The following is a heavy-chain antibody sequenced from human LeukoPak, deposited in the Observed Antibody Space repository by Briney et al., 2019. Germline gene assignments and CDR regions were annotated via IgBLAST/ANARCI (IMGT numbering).Heavy chain of an antibody. J-gene: IGHJ6*03. D-gene: IGHD4-11*01. CDR2: INPNSGGT. V-gene: IGHV1-2*02. CDR3: ARDGAPTVLHYYYYYMDV. CDR1: GYTFTGYY. Sequence: ASVKVSCKASGYTFTGYYMHWVRQAPGQGLEWMGWINPNSGGTNYAQKFQGRVTMTRDTSISTAYMELSRLRSDDTAVYYCARDGAPTVLHYYYYYMDVWGKGTTVTVSS.